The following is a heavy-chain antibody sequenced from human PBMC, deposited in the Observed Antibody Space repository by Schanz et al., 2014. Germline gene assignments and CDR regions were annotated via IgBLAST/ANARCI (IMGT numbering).Heavy chain of an antibody. CDR1: RFTVRSNY. CDR3: AAIDSYYNYGMDV. V-gene: IGHV3-66*03. Sequence: LVESGGGLIQPGGSLRLSCAVSRFTVRSNYMSWVRQAPGQGLEWVSGINTSGGSRYYAESVKGRFTISRDNSKNTLYLQMNRLRANDTAVYYCAAIDSYYNYGMDVWGQGTTVTVSS. CDR2: INTSGGSR. D-gene: IGHD3-22*01. J-gene: IGHJ6*02.